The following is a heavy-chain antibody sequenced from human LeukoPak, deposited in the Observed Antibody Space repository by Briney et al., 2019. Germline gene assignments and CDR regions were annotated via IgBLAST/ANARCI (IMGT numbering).Heavy chain of an antibody. D-gene: IGHD3-10*01. V-gene: IGHV1-18*01. CDR3: ARDSVWFGEPEYFQH. CDR2: ISAYNGNT. CDR1: GYTFTSYG. Sequence: GASVKVSCKASGYTFTSYGISWVRQAPGQGLAWVGWISAYNGNTNYAQKLQGRVTMTTDTSTSTAYMELRSLRSDDTAVYYCARDSVWFGEPEYFQHWGEGTLVSVSS. J-gene: IGHJ1*01.